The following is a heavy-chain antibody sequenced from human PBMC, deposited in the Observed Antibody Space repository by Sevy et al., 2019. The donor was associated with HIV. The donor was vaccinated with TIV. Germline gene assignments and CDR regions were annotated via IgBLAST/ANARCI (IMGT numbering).Heavy chain of an antibody. CDR1: GFTFSTYA. Sequence: GGSLRLSCAASGFTFSTYAMTWVRQGPGKGLEWVSSISASGGSTFYADSVKCRFTISRDNSKNTLYLQMNSLRADDTAVYYCAKRNTNWGQGTLVTVSS. CDR2: ISASGGST. CDR3: AKRNTN. J-gene: IGHJ4*02. V-gene: IGHV3-23*01.